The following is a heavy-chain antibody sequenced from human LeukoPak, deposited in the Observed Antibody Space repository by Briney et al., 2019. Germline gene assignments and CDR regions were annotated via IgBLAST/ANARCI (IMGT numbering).Heavy chain of an antibody. CDR1: GFTFSSYT. Sequence: GGSLRLSCAASGFTFSSYTMNWVRQAPGKGLEWVSSISSSSSYIYYADSVKGRFTISRDNAKNSLYLQMNSLRAEDTAVYYCASYPPGYCSGGSCPTGGWGQGTLVTVSS. CDR3: ASYPPGYCSGGSCPTGG. D-gene: IGHD2-15*01. J-gene: IGHJ4*02. V-gene: IGHV3-21*01. CDR2: ISSSSSYI.